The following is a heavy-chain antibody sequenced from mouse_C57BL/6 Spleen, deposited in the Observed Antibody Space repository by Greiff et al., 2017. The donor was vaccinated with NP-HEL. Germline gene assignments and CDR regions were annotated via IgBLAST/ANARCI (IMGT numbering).Heavy chain of an antibody. CDR1: GYTFTSYW. CDR3: AGKVRQYYAMDY. V-gene: IGHV1-59*01. Sequence: QVQLQQPGAELVRPGTSVKLSCKASGYTFTSYWMHWVKQRPGQGLEWIGVIDPSDSYTNYNQKFKGKATLTVDTSSSTAYMQLSSLTSEDSAVYYCAGKVRQYYAMDYWGQGTSVTVSS. CDR2: IDPSDSYT. J-gene: IGHJ4*01. D-gene: IGHD2-14*01.